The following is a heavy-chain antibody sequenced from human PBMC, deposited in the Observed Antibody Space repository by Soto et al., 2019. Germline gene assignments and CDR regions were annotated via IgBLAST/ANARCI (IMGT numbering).Heavy chain of an antibody. CDR3: ASHYSSSSADY. V-gene: IGHV1-69*02. J-gene: IGHJ4*02. CDR1: GGTFSSYT. Sequence: SVKVSCKASGGTFSSYTISWVRQAPGQGLEWMGRIIPILGIANYAQKFQGRVTITADKSTSTAYMELSSLRSEDTAVYYCASHYSSSSADYWGQGTLVTVSS. D-gene: IGHD6-6*01. CDR2: IIPILGIA.